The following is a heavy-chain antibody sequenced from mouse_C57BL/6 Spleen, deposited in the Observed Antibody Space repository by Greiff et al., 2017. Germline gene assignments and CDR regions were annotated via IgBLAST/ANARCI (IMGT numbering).Heavy chain of an antibody. Sequence: QVQLKQPGAELVMPGASVKLSCKASGYTFTSYWMHWVKQRPGQGLEWIGEIDPSDSYTNYNQKFKGKSTLTVDKSSSTAYMQLSSLTSEDSAVYYCARRGDGSSYFWYFDVWGKGTTLTVSS. J-gene: IGHJ1*03. CDR2: IDPSDSYT. V-gene: IGHV1-69*01. D-gene: IGHD1-1*01. CDR3: ARRGDGSSYFWYFDV. CDR1: GYTFTSYW.